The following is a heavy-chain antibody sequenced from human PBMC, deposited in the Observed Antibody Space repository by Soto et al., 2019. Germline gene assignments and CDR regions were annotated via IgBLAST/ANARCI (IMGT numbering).Heavy chain of an antibody. CDR2: LYSGGGT. V-gene: IGHV3-53*02. J-gene: IGHJ3*01. CDR1: GVIVSNNY. CDR3: ARGGANDAVDV. D-gene: IGHD1-26*01. Sequence: EVQLVETGGGLIQPGGSLRLSCAASGVIVSNNYMSRVRQAPGKGMEWVSVLYSGGGTYYADSVKGRFTISRDSSKNTLYLHMTSLSAEYTAVYFCARGGANDAVDVGGQGKMVTVSS.